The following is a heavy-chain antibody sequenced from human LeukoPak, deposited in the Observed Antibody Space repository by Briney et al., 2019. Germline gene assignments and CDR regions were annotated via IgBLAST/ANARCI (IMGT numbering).Heavy chain of an antibody. CDR2: ISSSSSTI. J-gene: IGHJ4*02. Sequence: GGSLRLSCAASGFNLGNYWLIHWVRQAPGKGLEWVSYISSSSSTIYYADSVKGRFTISRDNAKNSLYLQMNSLRAEDTAVYYCARGAAASDSWGQGTLVTVSS. CDR1: GFNLGNYW. V-gene: IGHV3-48*01. CDR3: ARGAAASDS. D-gene: IGHD6-13*01.